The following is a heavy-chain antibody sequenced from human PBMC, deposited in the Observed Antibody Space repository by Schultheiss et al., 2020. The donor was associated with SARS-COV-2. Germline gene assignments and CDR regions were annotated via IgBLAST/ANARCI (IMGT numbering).Heavy chain of an antibody. CDR1: GFTFINAW. Sequence: GESLKISCAASGFTFINAWMNWVRQAPGKGLEWVGRIKSETDGGTTDYAAPVKGRFSTSRDDSKNTLYLQMNSLKTEDTAVYYCTTGWHWEDYWGQGTLVTVSS. V-gene: IGHV3-15*01. CDR3: TTGWHWEDY. D-gene: IGHD1-26*01. CDR2: IKSETDGGTT. J-gene: IGHJ4*02.